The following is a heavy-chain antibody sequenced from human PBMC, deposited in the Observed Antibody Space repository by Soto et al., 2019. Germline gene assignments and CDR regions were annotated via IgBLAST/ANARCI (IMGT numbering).Heavy chain of an antibody. CDR3: ARQDIVLMVYATDY. Sequence: QLQLQESGPGLVKPSETLSLTCTVSGGSISSSSYYWGWIRQPPGKGLEWIGSIYDSGSTYYNPSLKSRVTMSVDTSKNRFSLKLSSVTAADTAVYYCARQDIVLMVYATDYWGQGTLVTVSS. CDR1: GGSISSSSYY. V-gene: IGHV4-39*01. J-gene: IGHJ4*02. CDR2: IYDSGST. D-gene: IGHD2-8*01.